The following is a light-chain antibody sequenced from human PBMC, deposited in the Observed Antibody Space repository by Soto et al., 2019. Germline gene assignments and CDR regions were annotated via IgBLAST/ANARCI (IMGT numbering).Light chain of an antibody. CDR1: SSDTGSYNY. CDR3: VSYTNTNTNTYVV. CDR2: DVN. Sequence: QSVLTQPASVSGSPGQSIIISCTGTSSDTGSYNYVSWYQQHPDKAPKLMVYDVNNRPSGVSNRFSASKSGNTASLTISGLQAEDEADYYCVSYTNTNTNTYVVFGGGTKVTVL. V-gene: IGLV2-14*03. J-gene: IGLJ2*01.